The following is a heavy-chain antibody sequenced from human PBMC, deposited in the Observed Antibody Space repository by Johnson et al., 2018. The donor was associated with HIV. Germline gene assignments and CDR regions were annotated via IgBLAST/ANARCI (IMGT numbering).Heavy chain of an antibody. J-gene: IGHJ3*02. CDR1: GFTFDDYA. CDR2: INWNGGRQ. Sequence: VQLVESGGGLVQPGRSLRLSCAASGFTFDDYAMHWVRQAPGKGLEWVSGINWNGGRQGYVDSVKGRFTISRDNAKNSLYMEMNSLRAEDTAMYYCAKVGLVVAGPLPHAFDIWGQGTLVTVSS. D-gene: IGHD6-19*01. V-gene: IGHV3-9*01. CDR3: AKVGLVVAGPLPHAFDI.